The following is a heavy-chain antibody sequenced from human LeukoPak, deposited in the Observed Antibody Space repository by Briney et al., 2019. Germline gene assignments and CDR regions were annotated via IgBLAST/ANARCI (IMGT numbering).Heavy chain of an antibody. J-gene: IGHJ4*02. V-gene: IGHV3-23*01. Sequence: GGSLRLSCEASGFTFVSHAMYWVRQAPGKGLEWVAGIFGSGGSPHYADSVKGRFTISRDNPRNTVYLQINSLGDDDTAVYYCGKTTVGYSSGQKPAWPVDFWGQGTLVTVSS. CDR1: GFTFVSHA. CDR3: GKTTVGYSSGQKPAWPVDF. D-gene: IGHD5-18*01. CDR2: IFGSGGSP.